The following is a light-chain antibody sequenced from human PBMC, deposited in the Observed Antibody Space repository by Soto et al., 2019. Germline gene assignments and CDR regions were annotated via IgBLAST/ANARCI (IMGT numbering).Light chain of an antibody. V-gene: IGLV2-11*01. CDR2: GVS. CDR3: CSYVGGYSYV. CDR1: SSDVGTYKY. Sequence: QSALTQPPSASGSPGQSVTISCTGTSSDVGTYKYVSWYQQHPGKAPKLIIYGVSNRPSGVSNRFSGSKSGNTAFLTISGLQAEDEADYYCCSYVGGYSYVFGIGTKVTVL. J-gene: IGLJ1*01.